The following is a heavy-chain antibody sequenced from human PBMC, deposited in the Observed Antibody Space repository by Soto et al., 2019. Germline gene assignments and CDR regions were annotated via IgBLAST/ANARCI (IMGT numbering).Heavy chain of an antibody. J-gene: IGHJ4*02. CDR1: GFTFSSYG. CDR2: ISYDGSNK. CDR3: AKDSTPYANYYDSSGYYPWDY. D-gene: IGHD3-22*01. V-gene: IGHV3-30*18. Sequence: QVQLVESGGGVVQPGRSLRLSCAASGFTFSSYGMHWVRQAPGKGLEWVAVISYDGSNKYYADSVKGRFTISRDNSKNTLYLQMNSLRAEDTAVYYCAKDSTPYANYYDSSGYYPWDYWGQGTLVTVSS.